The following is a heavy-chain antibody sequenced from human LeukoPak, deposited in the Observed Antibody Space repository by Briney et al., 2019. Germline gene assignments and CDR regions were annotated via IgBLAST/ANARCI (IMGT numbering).Heavy chain of an antibody. V-gene: IGHV4-59*08. Sequence: PSETLSLTCTVSGGSISSNYWSWIRQPPGKGLEWIGYIYYSGSTYYNPSLKSRVTISVDTSKNQFSLKLSSVTAADTAVYYCARAGGRAYYFDYWGQGTLVTVSS. CDR3: ARAGGRAYYFDY. CDR1: GGSISSNY. CDR2: IYYSGST. J-gene: IGHJ4*02.